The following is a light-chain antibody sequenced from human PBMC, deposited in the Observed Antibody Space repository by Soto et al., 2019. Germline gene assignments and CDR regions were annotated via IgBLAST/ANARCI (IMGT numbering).Light chain of an antibody. CDR2: AAS. V-gene: IGKV1D-12*01. CDR3: QHANSFPIT. CDR1: QGINNW. Sequence: DIQMTQSPSSVSASAGDRVTITCRASQGINNWLAWYQQKPGKAPKLLIYAASSLQSGVPSRFSGSGSGTDFSLTISSLQPEDFATYYCQHANSFPITFGQGTRLEIK. J-gene: IGKJ5*01.